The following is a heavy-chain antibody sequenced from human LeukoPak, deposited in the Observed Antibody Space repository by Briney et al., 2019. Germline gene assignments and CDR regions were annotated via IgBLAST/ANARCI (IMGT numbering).Heavy chain of an antibody. J-gene: IGHJ4*02. CDR2: INVDATSI. Sequence: GGSLRLSCAASGFSLGTYWMHWVPEAPGKGLVWVSRINVDATSISYADSVKGRFTISRDNAKKTLYLQMNSLGAEDTAVYYCARILATASSFDSWGRGTLVTVSS. CDR3: ARILATASSFDS. V-gene: IGHV3-74*01. D-gene: IGHD6-6*01. CDR1: GFSLGTYW.